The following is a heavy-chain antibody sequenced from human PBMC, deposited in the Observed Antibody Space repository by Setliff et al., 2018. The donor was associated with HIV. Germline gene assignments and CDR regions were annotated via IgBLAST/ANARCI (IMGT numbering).Heavy chain of an antibody. CDR1: GFTFSSYS. D-gene: IGHD3-22*01. J-gene: IGHJ5*02. Sequence: HPGGSLRLSCAASGFTFSSYSMNWVRQAPGKGLEWVSYISSISSTIYYADSVKGRFTISRDNAKNSLYLPMNSLRAEDTAVYYCTKDSQYDSSGLYHWGQGKLVTVSS. V-gene: IGHV3-48*01. CDR3: TKDSQYDSSGLYH. CDR2: ISSISSTI.